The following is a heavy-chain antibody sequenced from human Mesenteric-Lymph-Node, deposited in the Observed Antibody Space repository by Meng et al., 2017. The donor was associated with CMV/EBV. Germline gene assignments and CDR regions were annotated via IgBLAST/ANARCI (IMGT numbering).Heavy chain of an antibody. D-gene: IGHD1-1*01. J-gene: IGHJ1*01. V-gene: IGHV3-74*01. CDR1: GFTFSSYW. CDR3: VRDNRGGNWQ. Sequence: GGSLRLSCAASGFTFSSYWMHWVRQAPGKGLVWVSSIKNDGTFTAYADSVKGRFTVSRDNAKNSVYLQLNSLSVEDTAVFYCVRDNRGGNWQWGQGTLVTVSS. CDR2: IKNDGTFT.